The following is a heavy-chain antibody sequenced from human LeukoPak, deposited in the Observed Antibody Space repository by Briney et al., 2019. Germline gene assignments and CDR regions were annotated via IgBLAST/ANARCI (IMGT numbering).Heavy chain of an antibody. CDR2: IYYSGST. Sequence: SETLSLTCTVSGGSVSSGSYYWSWIRQPPGKGLEWIGYIYYSGSTNYNPSLKSRVTISVDTSKNQFSLKLSSVTAADTAVYYCARASRNSSSWYWFDPWGQGTLVTVSS. J-gene: IGHJ5*02. CDR3: ARASRNSSSWYWFDP. D-gene: IGHD6-13*01. V-gene: IGHV4-61*01. CDR1: GGSVSSGSYY.